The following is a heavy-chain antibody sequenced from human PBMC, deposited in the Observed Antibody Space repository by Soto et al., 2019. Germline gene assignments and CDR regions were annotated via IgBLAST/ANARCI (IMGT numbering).Heavy chain of an antibody. J-gene: IGHJ4*02. D-gene: IGHD6-19*01. CDR2: IWYDGSNK. Sequence: GGSLRLSCAASGFTFSSYGMHWVRQAPGKGLEWVAVIWYDGSNKYYADSVKGRFTISRDNSKNTLYLQMNSLRAEDTAVYYCASPNYYSSGWYNYWGQGTLVTVSS. V-gene: IGHV3-33*01. CDR3: ASPNYYSSGWYNY. CDR1: GFTFSSYG.